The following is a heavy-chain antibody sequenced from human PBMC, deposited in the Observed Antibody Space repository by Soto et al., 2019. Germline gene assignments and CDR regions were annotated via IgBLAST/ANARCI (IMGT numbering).Heavy chain of an antibody. CDR2: ISWDGGST. Sequence: GSLRLSCAASGFTFDDYAMHWVRQAPGKGLEWVSLISWDGGSTYYADSVKGRFTISRDNSKNSLYLQMNSLRAEDTALYYCAKGYDFWSGHPGGLDYGMDVWGQGTTVTVSS. J-gene: IGHJ6*02. V-gene: IGHV3-43D*04. D-gene: IGHD3-3*01. CDR3: AKGYDFWSGHPGGLDYGMDV. CDR1: GFTFDDYA.